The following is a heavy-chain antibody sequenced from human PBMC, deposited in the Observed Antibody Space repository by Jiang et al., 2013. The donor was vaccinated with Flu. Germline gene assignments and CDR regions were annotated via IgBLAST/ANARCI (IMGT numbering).Heavy chain of an antibody. CDR3: ARDPSYVLSI. CDR2: LNPNTGAT. J-gene: IGHJ4*02. Sequence: SGAEVKKPGASVKVSCKASGHTFTSKYIYWVRQAPGQGLEWMGWLNPNTGATNYAQRFQGRVTMTRDTSFTTAYMELTRLTPDDTAVYYCARDPSYVLSIWGQGTLVTVSS. D-gene: IGHD3-16*01. V-gene: IGHV1-2*02. CDR1: GHTFTSKY.